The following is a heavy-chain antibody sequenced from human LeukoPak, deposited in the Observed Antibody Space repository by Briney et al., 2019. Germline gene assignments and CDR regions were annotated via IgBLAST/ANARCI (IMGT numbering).Heavy chain of an antibody. CDR1: GYTFASYG. J-gene: IGHJ4*02. V-gene: IGHV1-18*01. CDR3: ARPYYDSSAPPYDY. D-gene: IGHD3-22*01. Sequence: ASVKVSCNASGYTFASYGISWVRQAPGQGLEWMGWISAYNGNTNYAQKLQGRVTMTTDTSTRTAYMELRSLRSDDTAVYYCARPYYDSSAPPYDYWGQGTLVTVSS. CDR2: ISAYNGNT.